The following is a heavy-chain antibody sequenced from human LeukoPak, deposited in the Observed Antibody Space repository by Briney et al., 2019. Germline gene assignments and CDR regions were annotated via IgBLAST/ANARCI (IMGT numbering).Heavy chain of an antibody. CDR3: ARHAAGTGIGGPFDI. J-gene: IGHJ3*02. V-gene: IGHV4-34*01. CDR2: INHSGST. CDR1: GGSFSGYY. Sequence: SETLSLTCAVYGGSFSGYYWSWIRQPPEKGLEWIGEINHSGSTNYNPSLKSRVTISVDTSKNQFSLKLTSVTAADTAVYYCARHAAGTGIGGPFDIWGQGTMVTVSS. D-gene: IGHD3-10*01.